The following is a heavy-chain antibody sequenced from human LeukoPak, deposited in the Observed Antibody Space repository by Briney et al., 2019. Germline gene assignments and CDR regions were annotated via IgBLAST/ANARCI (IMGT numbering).Heavy chain of an antibody. J-gene: IGHJ3*02. CDR3: AKDLYSGRYSSAFDI. Sequence: PGGSLRLSCAASGFTFSDYYMSWIRQAPGKGLEWVSYISSSNSYTNYADSVKSRFYADSVKGRFTISRDNAKNSLYLQMNSLRAEDTAVYYCAKDLYSGRYSSAFDIWGQGTMVTVSS. D-gene: IGHD1-26*01. V-gene: IGHV3-11*05. CDR2: ISSSNSYT. CDR1: GFTFSDYY.